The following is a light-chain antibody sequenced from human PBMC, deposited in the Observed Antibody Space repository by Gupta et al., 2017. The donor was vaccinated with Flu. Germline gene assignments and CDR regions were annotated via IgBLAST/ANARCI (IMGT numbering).Light chain of an antibody. Sequence: RGTISCSGSRYSIGSNTVHWDHQRPVTAPKLLIYGNNGRLSVAPDSFSGSKYVTSATLANSGLQAEDEADYYCAACDDSLNGPVFGAGTKVTVL. CDR2: GNN. CDR1: RYSIGSNT. J-gene: IGLJ1*01. V-gene: IGLV1-44*01. CDR3: AACDDSLNGPV.